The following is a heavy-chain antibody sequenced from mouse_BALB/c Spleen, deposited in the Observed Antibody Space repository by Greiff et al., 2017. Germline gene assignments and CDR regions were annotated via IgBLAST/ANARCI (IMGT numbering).Heavy chain of an antibody. CDR1: GYTFSSYW. CDR2: ILTGSGST. Sequence: QVQLQQSGAELMKPGASVKISCKATGYTFSSYWIEWVKQRPGHGLEWIGEILTGSGSTNYNEKFKGKATFTADTSSNTAYMQLSSLTSEDSAVYYCARKGGYFDYWGQGTTLTVSS. V-gene: IGHV1-9*01. CDR3: ARKGGYFDY. J-gene: IGHJ2*01.